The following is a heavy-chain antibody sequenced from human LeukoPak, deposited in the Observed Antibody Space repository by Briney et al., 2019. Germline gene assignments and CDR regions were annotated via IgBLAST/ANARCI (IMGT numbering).Heavy chain of an antibody. CDR2: IKQGGSEK. CDR3: ARDETYYYDSSGYYFDY. CDR1: GATFSSYW. D-gene: IGHD3-22*01. V-gene: IGHV3-7*01. Sequence: GGSLRLSCAASGATFSSYWMSWVRQAPGKGLEWVANIKQGGSEKYYVDSVNGRFTISRDNAKSSLYLQMNSLRAEDTAVYYCARDETYYYDSSGYYFDYWGQGTLVTVSS. J-gene: IGHJ4*02.